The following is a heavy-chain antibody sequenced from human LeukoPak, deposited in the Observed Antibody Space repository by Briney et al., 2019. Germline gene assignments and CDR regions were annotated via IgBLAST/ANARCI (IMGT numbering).Heavy chain of an antibody. V-gene: IGHV3-9*01. Sequence: GGSLRLSCAASGFTFDDYAMHWVRQAPGKGLEWVSGISWNSGSIGYADSVKGRFTFSRDNAKNSLYLQMNSLRAEDTALYYCAKDGYSNYLYYFDYWGQGTLVTVSS. J-gene: IGHJ4*02. CDR3: AKDGYSNYLYYFDY. D-gene: IGHD4-11*01. CDR2: ISWNSGSI. CDR1: GFTFDDYA.